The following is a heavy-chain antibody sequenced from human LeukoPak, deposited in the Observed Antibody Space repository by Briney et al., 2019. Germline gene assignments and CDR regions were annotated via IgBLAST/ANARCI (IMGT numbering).Heavy chain of an antibody. CDR1: GYISTGYY. Sequence: GASVRVSCKASGYISTGYYIHWVRQTPGQGLEWMGWINPDSGGTNYAQKFQGRVTMTRDTSITTVSLELTSLRSDDTAVYYCARGTGGSLSSIDKWGQGALVTVSS. J-gene: IGHJ4*02. D-gene: IGHD2-8*02. CDR3: ARGTGGSLSSIDK. V-gene: IGHV1-2*02. CDR2: INPDSGGT.